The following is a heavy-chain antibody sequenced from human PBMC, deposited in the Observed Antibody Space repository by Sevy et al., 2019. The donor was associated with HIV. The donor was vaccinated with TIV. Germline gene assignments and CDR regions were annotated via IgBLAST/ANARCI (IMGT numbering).Heavy chain of an antibody. J-gene: IGHJ3*02. CDR2: IYSGGST. CDR3: ARDTPRYYGSGTDAFDI. CDR1: GFTVSSNY. V-gene: IGHV3-53*01. D-gene: IGHD3-10*01. Sequence: GGSLRLSCAASGFTVSSNYMSWVRQAPGKGLEWVSVIYSGGSTYYADSVKGRFSISRDNSKNTLYLQMNSLRAEDTAVYYWARDTPRYYGSGTDAFDIWGQGTMVTVSS.